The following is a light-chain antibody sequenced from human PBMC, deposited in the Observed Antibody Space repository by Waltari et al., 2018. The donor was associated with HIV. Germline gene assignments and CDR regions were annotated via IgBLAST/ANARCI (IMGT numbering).Light chain of an antibody. J-gene: IGLJ2*01. CDR1: NIGSKS. V-gene: IGLV3-21*04. CDR3: QVWDSSSDHVV. Sequence: SYVLTQPPSVSVAPGKTAMITCGGNNIGSKSVHWYQQKPGQAPVLVIYYDSDRPSGIPERFSGSNSGNTATLTISRVEAGDEADYYCQVWDSSSDHVVFGGGTNLTVL. CDR2: YDS.